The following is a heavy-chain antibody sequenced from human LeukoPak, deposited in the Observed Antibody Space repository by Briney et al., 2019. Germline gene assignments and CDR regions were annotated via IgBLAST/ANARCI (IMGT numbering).Heavy chain of an antibody. CDR2: ISAGGDTT. V-gene: IGHV3-23*01. Sequence: GGSLRLSCAASEFTFSTYGMRWVRQAPGKGLEWVSIISAGGDTTYYADSVRGRFTISRDNSKNTLYLQMNSLRAEETAVEYCARGTVTSRTWYFDLWGRGTLVTVSS. CDR1: EFTFSTYG. CDR3: ARGTVTSRTWYFDL. J-gene: IGHJ2*01. D-gene: IGHD4-17*01.